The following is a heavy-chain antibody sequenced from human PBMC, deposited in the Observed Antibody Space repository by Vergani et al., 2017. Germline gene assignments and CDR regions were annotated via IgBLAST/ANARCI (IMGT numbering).Heavy chain of an antibody. V-gene: IGHV3-15*01. CDR2: IKSKTDGGTT. D-gene: IGHD2-15*01. Sequence: EVQLVESGGGLVKPGGSLRLSCAASGFTFSNAWMSWVRQAPGKGLEGVGRIKSKTDGGTTDYAAPVKGRFTISRDDSKNTRYLQMNSLKTEDTAVYYCTTEPDIVGVVAALHWGQGTLVTVSS. CDR1: GFTFSNAW. CDR3: TTEPDIVGVVAALH. J-gene: IGHJ4*02.